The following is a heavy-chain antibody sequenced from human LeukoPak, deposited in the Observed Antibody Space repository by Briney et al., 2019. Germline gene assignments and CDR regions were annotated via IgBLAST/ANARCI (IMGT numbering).Heavy chain of an antibody. V-gene: IGHV4-59*01. D-gene: IGHD3-3*01. CDR1: GGSISGYY. Sequence: SETLSLTCTVSGGSISGYYWSWIRQPPGKRLEWIGYVYSSEIINYNPSLKSRVTLSLDTSGNQFSLKLTSVTAADTAVYYCARDVRSDFWSGYEGNWFDPWGQGTLVTVSS. CDR2: VYSSEII. CDR3: ARDVRSDFWSGYEGNWFDP. J-gene: IGHJ5*02.